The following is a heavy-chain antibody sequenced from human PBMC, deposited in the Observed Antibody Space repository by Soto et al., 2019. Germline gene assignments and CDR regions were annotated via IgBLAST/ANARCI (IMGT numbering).Heavy chain of an antibody. D-gene: IGHD3-22*01. Sequence: EVQVLESGGGLVQPGGSLRLSCTASEFTFTNYAMSWVRQAPGKGLEWVSAISGSGSSTYYADSVKGRFTISRDNSKNTLYLPMNSVRADDTALYYCAKEIGDESSDYYCFYYAMDVWGQGTMVTVSS. CDR2: ISGSGSST. CDR1: EFTFTNYA. V-gene: IGHV3-23*01. CDR3: AKEIGDESSDYYCFYYAMDV. J-gene: IGHJ6*02.